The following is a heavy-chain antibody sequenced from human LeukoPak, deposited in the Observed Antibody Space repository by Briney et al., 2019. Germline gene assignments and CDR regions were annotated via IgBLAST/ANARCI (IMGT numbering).Heavy chain of an antibody. CDR3: AKVASLGFRYYYGSGSYYGGDY. J-gene: IGHJ4*02. D-gene: IGHD3-10*01. V-gene: IGHV3-23*01. CDR2: ISGSGGST. CDR1: GFTFSSYA. Sequence: GGSLRLSCAASGFTFSSYAMSWVRQAPGKGLEWVSAISGSGGSTYYADSVKGRFTISRDNSKNTLYLQMNSLRAEDTAVYYCAKVASLGFRYYYGSGSYYGGDYWGQGTLVTVSS.